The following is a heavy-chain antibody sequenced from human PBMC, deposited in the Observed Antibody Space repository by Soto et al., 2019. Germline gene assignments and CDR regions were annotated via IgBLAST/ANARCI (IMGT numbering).Heavy chain of an antibody. J-gene: IGHJ5*02. CDR1: GYTFTSYS. CDR2: ISVYNGNT. CDR3: GRMTTVTTSHWFDP. D-gene: IGHD4-17*01. Sequence: ASVKVSCKASGYTFTSYSISWVRQAPGQGLEWMGWISVYNGNTNYAQKLQGRVTMTTDTSTSTASMELRSLRSDDTAVYYCGRMTTVTTSHWFDPWGQGTLVTVS. V-gene: IGHV1-18*01.